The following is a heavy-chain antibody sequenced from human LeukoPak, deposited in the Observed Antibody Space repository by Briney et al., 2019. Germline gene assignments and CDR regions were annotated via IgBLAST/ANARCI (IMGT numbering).Heavy chain of an antibody. Sequence: GGSLRLSCVASGFTFDDYAMHWVRQAPGKGLEWVSGISWNSDSIGYGDSVKGRFTISRDNAKNSLYLQMNSLRAEDTAVYYCARPYYYSSGSLPYWGQGTLVTVSS. CDR1: GFTFDDYA. V-gene: IGHV3-9*01. D-gene: IGHD3-10*01. J-gene: IGHJ4*02. CDR3: ARPYYYSSGSLPY. CDR2: ISWNSDSI.